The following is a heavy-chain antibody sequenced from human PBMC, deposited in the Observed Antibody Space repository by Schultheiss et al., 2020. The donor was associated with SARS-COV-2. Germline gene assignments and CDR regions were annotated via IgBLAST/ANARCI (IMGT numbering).Heavy chain of an antibody. CDR3: ARGMGPLHLYDMDV. CDR2: ISGSGGST. CDR1: GFTVSSNY. D-gene: IGHD1-26*01. Sequence: GGSLRLSCAASGFTVSSNYMSWVRQAPGKGLEWVSAISGSGGSTYYADSVKGRFTISRDNSKNTLYLQMNSLRAEDTAVYYCARGMGPLHLYDMDVWGQGTTVTVSS. V-gene: IGHV3-23*01. J-gene: IGHJ6*02.